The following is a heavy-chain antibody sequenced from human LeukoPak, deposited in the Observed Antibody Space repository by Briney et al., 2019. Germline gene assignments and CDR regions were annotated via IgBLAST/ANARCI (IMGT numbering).Heavy chain of an antibody. CDR1: GGSMSSGSYY. Sequence: TLSLTCTVSGGSMSSGSYYWSWIRQPAGKGLEWIGRIYTSGSTNYNPSLKSRVTISIDTSKNQFSLKLSSVTAADTAAYYCARLDTTTNAFDIWGQGTMVTVSS. J-gene: IGHJ3*02. V-gene: IGHV4-61*02. CDR2: IYTSGST. CDR3: ARLDTTTNAFDI. D-gene: IGHD5-18*01.